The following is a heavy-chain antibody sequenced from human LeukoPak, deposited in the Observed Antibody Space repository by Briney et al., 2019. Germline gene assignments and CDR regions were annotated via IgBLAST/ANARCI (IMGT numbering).Heavy chain of an antibody. CDR2: IYSGGST. V-gene: IGHV3-66*01. CDR3: ARDLSNRATDY. J-gene: IGHJ4*02. Sequence: GGSLRLSCAASGFTVSSNYMSWVRQAPGKGLEWVSVIYSGGSTYYADSVKGRFTISRDNSKNTLYLQMNSLRAEDTAVYYCARDLSNRATDYWGQGTLVTVSS. CDR1: GFTVSSNY. D-gene: IGHD2/OR15-2a*01.